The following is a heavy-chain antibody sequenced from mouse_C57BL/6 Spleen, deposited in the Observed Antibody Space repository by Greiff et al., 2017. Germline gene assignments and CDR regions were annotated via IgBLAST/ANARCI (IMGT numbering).Heavy chain of an antibody. D-gene: IGHD2-1*01. J-gene: IGHJ1*03. V-gene: IGHV3-6*01. CDR3: AMIYYGNYRHFDV. CDR1: GYSITSGYY. Sequence: EVKLVESGPGLVKPSQSLSLTCSVTGYSITSGYYWNWIRQFPGNKLEWMGYISYDGSNNYNPSLKNRISITRDTSKNQFFLKLNSVTTEDTATYYCAMIYYGNYRHFDVWGTGTTVTVSS. CDR2: ISYDGSN.